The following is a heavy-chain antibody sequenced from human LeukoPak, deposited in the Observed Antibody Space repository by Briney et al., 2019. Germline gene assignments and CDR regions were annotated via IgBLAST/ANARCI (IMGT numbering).Heavy chain of an antibody. D-gene: IGHD6-13*01. Sequence: QSGGSLRLSCAASGFTFSSYAMSWVRQAPGKGLEWVSAISGSGGSTYYADSVKGRFTISRDNSKNTLYLQMNSLRAEDTAVYYCAKAVGYSSSYLGYWGQGTLVTVSS. CDR1: GFTFSSYA. CDR3: AKAVGYSSSYLGY. CDR2: ISGSGGST. V-gene: IGHV3-23*01. J-gene: IGHJ4*02.